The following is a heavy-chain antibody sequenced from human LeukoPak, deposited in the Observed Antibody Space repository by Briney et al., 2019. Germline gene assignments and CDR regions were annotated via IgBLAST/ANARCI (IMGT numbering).Heavy chain of an antibody. Sequence: GGSLRLSCAASGFTFDDYGMTWVRQAPGKGLEWVSTISSMSGSTYYADSVKGRFTISRDNSKNTLDLQMNSLRAEDTAVYYCAKGKDDSSGWYFFYWGQGTLVTVSS. D-gene: IGHD6-19*01. V-gene: IGHV3-23*01. CDR1: GFTFDDYG. CDR2: ISSMSGST. CDR3: AKGKDDSSGWYFFY. J-gene: IGHJ4*02.